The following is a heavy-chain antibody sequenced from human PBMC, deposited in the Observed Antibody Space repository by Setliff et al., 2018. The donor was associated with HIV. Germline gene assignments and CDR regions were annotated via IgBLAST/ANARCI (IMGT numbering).Heavy chain of an antibody. CDR2: IVLMSGTA. CDR3: ARDPPASEA. V-gene: IGHV1-69*06. D-gene: IGHD1-26*01. J-gene: IGHJ3*01. Sequence: KVSCKASGDTFSNYVLSWVRQAPGQGLEWMGGIVLMSGTADYAQKFHGRVTITADKSTSTAYMELSSLRSEDTAVYYCARDPPASEAWGQGTMVTVSS. CDR1: GDTFSNYV.